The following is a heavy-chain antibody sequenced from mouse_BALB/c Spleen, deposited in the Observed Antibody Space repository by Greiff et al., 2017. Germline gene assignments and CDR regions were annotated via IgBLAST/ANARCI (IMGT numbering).Heavy chain of an antibody. J-gene: IGHJ3*01. CDR1: GYTFTSYW. V-gene: IGHV1S22*01. Sequence: LKQPGSELVRPGASVKLSCKASGYTFTSYWMHWVKQRHGQGLEWIGNIYPGSGSTNYDEKFKSKGTLTVDTSSSTAYMHLSSLTSEDSAVYYCTGYDGGWFAYWGQGTLVTVSA. CDR2: IYPGSGST. CDR3: TGYDGGWFAY. D-gene: IGHD2-14*01.